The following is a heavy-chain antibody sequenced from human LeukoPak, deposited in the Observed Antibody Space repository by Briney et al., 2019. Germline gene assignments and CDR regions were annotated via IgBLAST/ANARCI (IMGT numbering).Heavy chain of an antibody. CDR1: GYTFTSYG. D-gene: IGHD3-16*02. CDR2: ISAYNGNT. J-gene: IGHJ4*02. CDR3: ARDRGVTFGGVIVDIDY. V-gene: IGHV1-18*01. Sequence: GASVKVSCKASGYTFTSYGISWVRQAPGQGLEWMGWISAYNGNTNYAQKLQGRVTMTTDTSTSTAYMELRSLRSDDTAVYYCARDRGVTFGGVIVDIDYWGQGTLVTVSS.